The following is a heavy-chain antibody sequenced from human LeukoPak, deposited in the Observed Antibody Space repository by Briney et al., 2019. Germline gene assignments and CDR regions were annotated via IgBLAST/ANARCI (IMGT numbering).Heavy chain of an antibody. CDR3: ASAYYGSGSYYYGMDV. D-gene: IGHD3-10*01. Sequence: GASVKVSCKASGGTFSSYIINWERRAPGQGLEWRGWIIPFLGIANYAQKFQGRVTITADKSTSTAYMELSSLRSEDTAVYYCASAYYGSGSYYYGMDVWGQGTTVTVSS. J-gene: IGHJ6*02. CDR2: IIPFLGIA. V-gene: IGHV1-69*02. CDR1: GGTFSSYI.